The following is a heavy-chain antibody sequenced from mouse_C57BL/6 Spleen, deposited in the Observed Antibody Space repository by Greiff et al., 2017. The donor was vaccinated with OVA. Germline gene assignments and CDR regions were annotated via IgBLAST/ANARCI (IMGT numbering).Heavy chain of an antibody. CDR3: AKGDYDYDGVDYFDY. Sequence: QVQLQQPGAELVKPGASVKLSCKASGYTFTSYWMHWVKQRPGRGLEWIGRIDPNSGGTKYNEKFKSKATLTVDKPSSKAYMQLSSLTSEDSAVYYCAKGDYDYDGVDYFDYWGQGTTLTVSS. V-gene: IGHV1-72*01. CDR2: IDPNSGGT. D-gene: IGHD2-4*01. J-gene: IGHJ2*01. CDR1: GYTFTSYW.